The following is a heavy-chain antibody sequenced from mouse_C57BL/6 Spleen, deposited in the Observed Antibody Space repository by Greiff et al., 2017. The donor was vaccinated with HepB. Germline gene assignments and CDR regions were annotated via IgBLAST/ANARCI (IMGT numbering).Heavy chain of an antibody. CDR3: TLDSSGYVRFAY. Sequence: EVQVVESGAELVRPGASVKLSCTASGFNIRDYYMNWVKQRPEQGLEWSGRIDPEDGDTEYAPTFPGKATMTADTSSNTAYLQLSILTSEDTAVYYCTLDSSGYVRFAYWGQGTLVTVSA. CDR1: GFNIRDYY. CDR2: IDPEDGDT. J-gene: IGHJ3*01. V-gene: IGHV14-1*01. D-gene: IGHD3-2*02.